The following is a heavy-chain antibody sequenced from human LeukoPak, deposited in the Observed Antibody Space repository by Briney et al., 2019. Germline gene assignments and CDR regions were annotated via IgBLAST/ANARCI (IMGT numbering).Heavy chain of an antibody. Sequence: ASVKVSCKASGYTFTGYYMHWVRQAPGQGLEWMGWINPNSGGTNYAQKFQGRVTMTRDTSISTAYMELSSLRSEDTAVYYCATGITMVRGVISDYWGQGTLVTVSS. J-gene: IGHJ4*02. V-gene: IGHV1-2*02. CDR2: INPNSGGT. CDR1: GYTFTGYY. CDR3: ATGITMVRGVISDY. D-gene: IGHD3-10*01.